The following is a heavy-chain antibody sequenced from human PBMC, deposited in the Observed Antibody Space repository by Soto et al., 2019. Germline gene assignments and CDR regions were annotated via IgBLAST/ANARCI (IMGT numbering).Heavy chain of an antibody. J-gene: IGHJ4*02. CDR3: ARSIGSSSFYFDF. Sequence: SVNVSCKTSAGSFSDYSISWVRQAPGQGLEWMGGFIPVFGTTDYAQKFQGRVTITADALRGTASMELSSLTYEDAAVYYCARSIGSSSFYFDFWGQGTLVTVSS. D-gene: IGHD6-6*01. CDR1: AGSFSDYS. V-gene: IGHV1-69*13. CDR2: FIPVFGTT.